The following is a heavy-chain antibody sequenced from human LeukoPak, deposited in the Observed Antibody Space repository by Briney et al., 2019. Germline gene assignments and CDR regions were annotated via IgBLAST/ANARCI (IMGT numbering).Heavy chain of an antibody. Sequence: ASVKVSCKASGYTFISYDINWVRQATGQGLEWMGWMNPHSGNTGYAQKFQGRVTMTRNTSISTAYMELSSLTSEDTAVYYCARKNYGSNRWFDPWGQGTLVTVSS. CDR3: ARKNYGSNRWFDP. V-gene: IGHV1-8*01. CDR2: MNPHSGNT. J-gene: IGHJ5*02. CDR1: GYTFISYD. D-gene: IGHD4/OR15-4a*01.